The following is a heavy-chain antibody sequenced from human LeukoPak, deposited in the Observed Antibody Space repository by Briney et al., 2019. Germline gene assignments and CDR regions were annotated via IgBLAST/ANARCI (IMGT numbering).Heavy chain of an antibody. CDR1: GGSTSSSTYY. CDR3: ARQFDY. CDR2: FYSSGST. Sequence: LSETLSLTCTVSGGSTSSSTYYWVWIRQSPGKGLEWIGNFYSSGSTYYNPSLKSRVTISVDTSKNQFSLNLTSVTAADTAVYYCARQFDYCGQGTLVTVSS. V-gene: IGHV4-39*01. J-gene: IGHJ4*02.